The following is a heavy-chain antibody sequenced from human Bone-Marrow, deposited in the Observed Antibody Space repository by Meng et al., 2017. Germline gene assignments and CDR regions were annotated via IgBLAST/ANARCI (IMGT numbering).Heavy chain of an antibody. V-gene: IGHV3-74*01. CDR2: INSDGSST. CDR1: GFTLSSYW. J-gene: IGHJ4*02. D-gene: IGHD2-15*01. Sequence: GESLKISCAASGFTLSSYWMHWVRQAPGKGLVWVSRINSDGSSTNYADSVKGRFTISRDNAKNTLYLQMNSLRAEDTAVYYCARSGDCSGGSCYLFDYWGQGTLVTVSS. CDR3: ARSGDCSGGSCYLFDY.